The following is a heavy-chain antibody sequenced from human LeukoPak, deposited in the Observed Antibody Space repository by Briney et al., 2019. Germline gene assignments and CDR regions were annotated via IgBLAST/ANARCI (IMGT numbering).Heavy chain of an antibody. V-gene: IGHV7-4-1*02. CDR1: GYTFTSYA. J-gene: IGHJ6*02. CDR3: ARVVVVPAAGYYGMDV. CDR2: INTNTGNP. Sequence: ASVKVSCKGSGYTFTSYAMNWVRQAPGQGLEWMGWINTNTGNPTYAQGFTGRFVFSLDTSVSTAYLQISSLKAEDTAVYYCARVVVVPAAGYYGMDVWGQGTTVTVSS. D-gene: IGHD2-2*01.